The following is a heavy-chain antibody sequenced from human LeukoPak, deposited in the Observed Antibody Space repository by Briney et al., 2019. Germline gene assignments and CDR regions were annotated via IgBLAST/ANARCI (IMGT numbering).Heavy chain of an antibody. CDR2: INPSGGST. CDR1: GYTFTSYY. Sequence: ASVKVSCKASGYTFTSYYMHWVRQAPGQGLEWMGIINPSGGSTSYAQKFQGRVTMTRDTSTSTDYMELSSLRSEDTAVYYCARVYKHCSSTSCYRFDYWGQGTLVTVSS. D-gene: IGHD2-2*01. CDR3: ARVYKHCSSTSCYRFDY. V-gene: IGHV1-46*01. J-gene: IGHJ4*02.